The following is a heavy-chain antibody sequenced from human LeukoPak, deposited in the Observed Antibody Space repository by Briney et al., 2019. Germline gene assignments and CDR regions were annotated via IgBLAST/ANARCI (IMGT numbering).Heavy chain of an antibody. J-gene: IGHJ4*02. CDR1: GFTSSSYA. Sequence: GGSLRLSCAASGFTSSSYAMSWVRQAPGKGLEWVSAISGSGGSTYYADSVKGRFTISRDNTKNTLYLQMNSLRAEDTAVYYCAKDSAGSGSYYNVPYYFDYWGQGTLVTVSS. CDR3: AKDSAGSGSYYNVPYYFDY. CDR2: ISGSGGST. V-gene: IGHV3-23*01. D-gene: IGHD3-10*01.